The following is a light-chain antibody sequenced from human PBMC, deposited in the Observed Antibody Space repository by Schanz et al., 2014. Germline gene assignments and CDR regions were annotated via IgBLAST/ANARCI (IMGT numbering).Light chain of an antibody. J-gene: IGLJ2*01. Sequence: QSALTQPPSASGSPGQSVTISCTGTSSDVGGYNFVSWYQQIPGKAPKLMIYKVTQRPSGVPDRFSGSKSDNTASLTVSGLQVEDEADYYCSSYSSSSTSVVFGGGTKVTVL. V-gene: IGLV2-8*01. CDR1: SSDVGGYNF. CDR3: SSYSSSSTSVV. CDR2: KVT.